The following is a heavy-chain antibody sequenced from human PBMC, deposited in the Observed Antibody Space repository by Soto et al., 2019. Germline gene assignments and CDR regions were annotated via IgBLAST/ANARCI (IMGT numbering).Heavy chain of an antibody. CDR2: IDPSDSYT. CDR1: GYSFTSYW. CDR3: GGVLNGGGHRNYYYGRDV. Sequence: GESLKISCKGSGYSFTSYWITWVRQMPGKGLEWMGRIDPSDSYTNYSPSFQGHVTISADKSISTAYLQWSSLKASDTAMYYCGGVLNGGGHRNYYYGRDVGGKGTTVTVPS. D-gene: IGHD3-10*01. J-gene: IGHJ6*04. V-gene: IGHV5-10-1*01.